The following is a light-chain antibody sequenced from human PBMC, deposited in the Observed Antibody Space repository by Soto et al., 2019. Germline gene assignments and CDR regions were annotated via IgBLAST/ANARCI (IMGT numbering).Light chain of an antibody. CDR1: SSNIGAGYD. CDR3: SSYTSSSTYV. V-gene: IGLV1-40*01. CDR2: DVS. J-gene: IGLJ1*01. Sequence: QSVLTQPPSVSGAPGQRVTISCTGSSSNIGAGYDVHWYQQLPGTAPKLMIYDVSNRPSGVPDRFSGSKSGNTASLTISGLQAEDEADYYCSSYTSSSTYVFGTGTKLTVL.